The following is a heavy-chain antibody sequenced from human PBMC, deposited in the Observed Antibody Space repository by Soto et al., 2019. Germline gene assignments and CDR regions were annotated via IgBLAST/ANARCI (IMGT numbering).Heavy chain of an antibody. CDR2: IYSSGDT. CDR1: GFSVSDNY. CDR3: ASEPGYGRGVRFDP. J-gene: IGHJ5*02. D-gene: IGHD2-8*01. V-gene: IGHV3-66*01. Sequence: EVQLVESGGGLVQPGGSLRLSCAASGFSVSDNYMSWVRQAPGKGLEWISVIYSSGDTYYAASGKCRLTISRDNSRNTLYVQINDLSVEDTAIYYCASEPGYGRGVRFDPWGQGIPFTVSS.